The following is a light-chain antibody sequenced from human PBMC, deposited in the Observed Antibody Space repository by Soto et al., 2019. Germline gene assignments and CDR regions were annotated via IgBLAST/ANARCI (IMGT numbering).Light chain of an antibody. CDR2: AAS. Sequence: DIQITQSPCSMSASVGDSVTITCKASQDISESLNWYQQKPGEAPKVLIFAASKLEVGVPSRFSGSGSGTHFTLTISSLQPEDIATYFCQHYHDLPIIFGQGTRLEIK. CDR1: QDISES. V-gene: IGKV1-33*01. J-gene: IGKJ5*01. CDR3: QHYHDLPII.